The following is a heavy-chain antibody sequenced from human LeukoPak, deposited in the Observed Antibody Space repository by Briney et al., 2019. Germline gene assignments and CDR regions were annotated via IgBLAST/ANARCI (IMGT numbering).Heavy chain of an antibody. J-gene: IGHJ6*02. CDR1: GYTFTSYY. D-gene: IGHD6-19*01. Sequence: ASVKVSCKASGYTFTSYYMHWVRQAPGQGLEWMGWINPNSGGTDYAQKFQGWVTMTRDTSISTAYMELSRLRSDDTAVYYCARTRWLDNYCYYGMDVWGQGTTVTVSS. CDR2: INPNSGGT. CDR3: ARTRWLDNYCYYGMDV. V-gene: IGHV1-2*04.